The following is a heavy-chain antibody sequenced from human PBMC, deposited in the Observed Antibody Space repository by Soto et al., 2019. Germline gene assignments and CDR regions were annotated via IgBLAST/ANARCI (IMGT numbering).Heavy chain of an antibody. CDR2: ISGSGGST. Sequence: GGSLRLSCAASGFTFSSYAMSWVRQAPGKGLEWVSAISGSGGSTYYADSVKGRFTISRDNSKNKLYLQMNSLRAEDTAVYYCAKDLKRIMVRGVPDWFDPWGQGTLVTVSS. J-gene: IGHJ5*02. CDR1: GFTFSSYA. D-gene: IGHD3-10*01. V-gene: IGHV3-23*01. CDR3: AKDLKRIMVRGVPDWFDP.